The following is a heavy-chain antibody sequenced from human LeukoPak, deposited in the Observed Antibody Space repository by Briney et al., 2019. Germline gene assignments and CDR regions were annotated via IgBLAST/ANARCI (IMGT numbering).Heavy chain of an antibody. V-gene: IGHV1-46*01. CDR1: GYTFTIYY. D-gene: IGHD6-19*01. CDR2: INPSGGST. J-gene: IGHJ3*02. Sequence: ASVTVSFKASGYTFTIYYMHWVRQAPGQGLEWMGIINPSGGSTSYAQKFQGRVTMTRDTSTSTVYMELSSLRSEDTAVYYCARDVDVAGTAFDIWGQGTMVTVPS. CDR3: ARDVDVAGTAFDI.